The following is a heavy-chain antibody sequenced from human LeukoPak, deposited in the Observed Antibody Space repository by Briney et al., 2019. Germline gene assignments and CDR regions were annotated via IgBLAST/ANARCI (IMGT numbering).Heavy chain of an antibody. CDR3: ARGIQLSALEWFDP. J-gene: IGHJ5*02. D-gene: IGHD5-18*01. CDR2: IKQDGSEK. CDR1: GFTFSSYW. Sequence: GGSLRLSCAASGFTFSSYWMSWVRKAPGKGLEWVANIKQDGSEKYYVDSVKGRFTISRDNAKNSLYLQMNSLRAEDTAVYYCARGIQLSALEWFDPWGQGTLVTVSS. V-gene: IGHV3-7*01.